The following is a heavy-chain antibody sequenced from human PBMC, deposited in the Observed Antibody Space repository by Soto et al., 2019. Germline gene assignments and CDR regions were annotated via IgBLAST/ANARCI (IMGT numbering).Heavy chain of an antibody. CDR3: ARGGLEPFDH. J-gene: IGHJ4*02. CDR2: ISDYGRI. V-gene: IGHV3-74*01. CDR1: GLTSGNYW. D-gene: IGHD1-1*01. Sequence: GGSLRLSCAASGLTSGNYWMHWVRPAPGKGLVWVSRISDYGRINYADSVKDRFIISRDDARSELCLQLNDLRVEDTATYYCARGGLEPFDHWGQGALVTVSS.